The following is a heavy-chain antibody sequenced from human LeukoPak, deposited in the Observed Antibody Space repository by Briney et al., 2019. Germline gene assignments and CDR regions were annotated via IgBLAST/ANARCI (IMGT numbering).Heavy chain of an antibody. D-gene: IGHD2-21*01. CDR1: GGSISGFY. CDR2: IYPSGGT. V-gene: IGHV4-4*07. Sequence: PSETLSLTCTVSGGSISGFYWSWIRQPAGKGLEWIGRIYPSGGTNYNPSLKSRVTISTDTSKNQFSLKLRSVTAADTAVYYCAREYGDLDYWGQGTLVTVSS. CDR3: AREYGDLDY. J-gene: IGHJ4*02.